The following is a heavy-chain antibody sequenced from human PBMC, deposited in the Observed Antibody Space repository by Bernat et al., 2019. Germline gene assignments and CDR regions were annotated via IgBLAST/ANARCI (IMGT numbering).Heavy chain of an antibody. Sequence: QVQLVASGGGVVQPGRSLRLSCAASGFTFSSYAMHWVRQAPGKGLEWLAVISSDGSNKYYADSVKGRFTISRDNSKNTLYLQMNSLRAEDTAVYYCARADYDYIWGSYRTFDYWGQGTLVTVSS. CDR2: ISSDGSNK. CDR1: GFTFSSYA. D-gene: IGHD3-16*02. V-gene: IGHV3-30*01. J-gene: IGHJ4*02. CDR3: ARADYDYIWGSYRTFDY.